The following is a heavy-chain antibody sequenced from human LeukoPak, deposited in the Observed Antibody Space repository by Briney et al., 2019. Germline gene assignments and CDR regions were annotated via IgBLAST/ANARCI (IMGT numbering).Heavy chain of an antibody. CDR3: AKDHLVAGLYFDY. J-gene: IGHJ4*02. CDR2: ISPSGSSI. Sequence: GGSLRLSCAASGFTFRDYYMSWTRQAPGKGLEWVSYISPSGSSIYYADSLKGRFTISRDNARNSLYLQVNSLRAEDTAVYYCAKDHLVAGLYFDYWGQGALVTVSS. V-gene: IGHV3-11*01. CDR1: GFTFRDYY. D-gene: IGHD6-19*01.